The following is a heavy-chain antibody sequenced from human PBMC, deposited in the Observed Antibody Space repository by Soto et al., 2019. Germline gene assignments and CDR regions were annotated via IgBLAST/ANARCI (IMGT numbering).Heavy chain of an antibody. V-gene: IGHV3-11*06. CDR1: GFTFSDYY. J-gene: IGHJ4*02. Sequence: PGGSLRLSCEGSGFTFSDYYISWIRQAPGKGLEWISYSSNSGTFSRYADSVKGRFSISGDNTKSLLYLQMNSLRAEDTAVYYCARSGDNYNRLDYWGQGTPVTVYS. CDR3: ARSGDNYNRLDY. D-gene: IGHD1-1*01. CDR2: SSNSGTFS.